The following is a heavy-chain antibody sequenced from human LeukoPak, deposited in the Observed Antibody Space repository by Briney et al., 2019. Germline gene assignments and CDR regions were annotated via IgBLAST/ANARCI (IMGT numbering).Heavy chain of an antibody. Sequence: GGSLRLSCAASGFTFSCYAMSWVRQAPGGGLEWVSAISGSGDTTYHADSVKGRFTISRDNYENRLSLQMDSLRAEDTAVYFCAKDTTAWWYHRAYMDVWGKGTTVTVSS. CDR1: GFTFSCYA. D-gene: IGHD2-15*01. J-gene: IGHJ6*03. CDR2: ISGSGDTT. CDR3: AKDTTAWWYHRAYMDV. V-gene: IGHV3-23*01.